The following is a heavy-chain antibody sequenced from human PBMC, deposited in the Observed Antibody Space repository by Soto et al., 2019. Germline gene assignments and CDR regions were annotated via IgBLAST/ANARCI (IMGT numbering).Heavy chain of an antibody. D-gene: IGHD3-3*01. CDR2: ISWNSGSI. CDR3: ARDREYPFWSGYYDS. Sequence: DVQLVESGGGLVQPGRSLRLSCAASGFTFDDYAMHWVRQAPGKGLEWVSGISWNSGSIGYADSVKGRFTISRDNAKNSLSLQMNSLRPDDTALYYCARDREYPFWSGYYDSWGQGTLVTVSS. J-gene: IGHJ4*02. V-gene: IGHV3-9*01. CDR1: GFTFDDYA.